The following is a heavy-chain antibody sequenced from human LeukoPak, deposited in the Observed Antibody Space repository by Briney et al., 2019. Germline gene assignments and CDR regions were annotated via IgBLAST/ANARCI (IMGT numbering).Heavy chain of an antibody. CDR3: AKDRSWSPSDFDY. Sequence: GGSLRLSCAASGFTFSSYAMSWVRQAPGKGLEWVSAISGSGGSTYYADSVKGRFTISRDNSKNMLYLQMTSLRAEDTAVYYCAKDRSWSPSDFDYWGQGTLVTVSS. V-gene: IGHV3-23*01. CDR2: ISGSGGST. D-gene: IGHD2-15*01. CDR1: GFTFSSYA. J-gene: IGHJ4*02.